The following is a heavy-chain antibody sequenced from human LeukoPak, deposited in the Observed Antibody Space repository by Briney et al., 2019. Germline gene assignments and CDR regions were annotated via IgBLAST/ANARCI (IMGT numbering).Heavy chain of an antibody. D-gene: IGHD1-1*01. CDR3: ARQGGTLSWFDP. V-gene: IGHV4-39*01. J-gene: IGHJ5*02. CDR1: GGSVSSSSYF. CDR2: MHYSGDT. Sequence: SETLSLTCTVSGGSVSSSSYFWGWIRQPPGMGLEWIGSMHYSGDTYYNVSLKSRVAISVDTSKNQFSLRLSSVTAADTAVYYCARQGGTLSWFDPWGQGTLVTVSS.